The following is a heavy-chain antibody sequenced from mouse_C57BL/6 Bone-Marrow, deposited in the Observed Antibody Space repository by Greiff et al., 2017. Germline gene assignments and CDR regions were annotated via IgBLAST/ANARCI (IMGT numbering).Heavy chain of an antibody. V-gene: IGHV1-69*01. CDR3: ASKGGYGYDGPPWFAY. CDR1: GYTFTSYW. D-gene: IGHD2-2*01. CDR2: IDPSDSYT. Sequence: QVQLQQPGAELVMPGASVTLSCKASGYTFTSYWMHWVKQRPGQGLEWIGEIDPSDSYTTYNQKLKGKSTLTVDKSSSTAYMQLSSLTSEDSAVYYCASKGGYGYDGPPWFAYWGQGTLVTVSA. J-gene: IGHJ3*01.